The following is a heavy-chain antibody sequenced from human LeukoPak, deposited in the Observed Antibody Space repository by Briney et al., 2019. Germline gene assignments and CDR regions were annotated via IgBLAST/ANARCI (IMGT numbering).Heavy chain of an antibody. Sequence: PGGSLRLSCAASGFTFSSYGMSWVRQAPGKGLEWVSAISGSGGSTYYADSVKGRFTISRDNSKNTLYLQMNSLRSEDTAVYYCAKEPGGGRGSGWDGYFDYWGQGTLVTVSS. CDR1: GFTFSSYG. CDR2: ISGSGGST. D-gene: IGHD6-25*01. J-gene: IGHJ4*02. CDR3: AKEPGGGRGSGWDGYFDY. V-gene: IGHV3-23*01.